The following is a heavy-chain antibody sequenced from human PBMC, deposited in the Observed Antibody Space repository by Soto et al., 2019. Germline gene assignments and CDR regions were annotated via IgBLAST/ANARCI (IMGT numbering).Heavy chain of an antibody. Sequence: GGSLRLSCAASGFTFSSYWMHWVRQAPGKGLVWVSRINSDGSSTSYADSVKGRFTISRDNAKNTLYLQMNSLRAEDTAVYYCAKDQVYDFWSGYYRRYYYMDVWGKGTTVTVSS. CDR2: INSDGSST. V-gene: IGHV3-74*01. D-gene: IGHD3-3*01. CDR1: GFTFSSYW. J-gene: IGHJ6*03. CDR3: AKDQVYDFWSGYYRRYYYMDV.